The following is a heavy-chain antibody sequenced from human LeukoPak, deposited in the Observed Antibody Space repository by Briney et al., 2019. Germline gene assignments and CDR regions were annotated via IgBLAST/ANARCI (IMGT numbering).Heavy chain of an antibody. CDR1: GFTFSNLA. Sequence: GGSLRLSCVASGFTFSNLAMGWVRQAPGKGLEWVSVISDSGGTTYYADSVKGRFTVSRDNSRNTLYLQMNSLRVEDTAVYYCAKDARRSSGWYFFDHWGQGTLVTVSS. V-gene: IGHV3-23*01. J-gene: IGHJ4*02. CDR2: ISDSGGTT. D-gene: IGHD6-19*01. CDR3: AKDARRSSGWYFFDH.